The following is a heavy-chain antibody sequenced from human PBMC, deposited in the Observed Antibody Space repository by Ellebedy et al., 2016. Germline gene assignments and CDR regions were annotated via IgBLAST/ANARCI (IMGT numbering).Heavy chain of an antibody. J-gene: IGHJ5*02. CDR1: GYTFTSYA. CDR3: ARDWVRGVIRFWFDP. D-gene: IGHD3-10*01. V-gene: IGHV1-3*01. CDR2: INAGNGNT. Sequence: ASVKVSCKASGYTFTSYAMHWVRQAPGQRLEWMGWINAGNGNTKYSQKFQGRVTITRDTSASTAYMELSSLRSEDTAVYYCARDWVRGVIRFWFDPWGQGTLVTVSS.